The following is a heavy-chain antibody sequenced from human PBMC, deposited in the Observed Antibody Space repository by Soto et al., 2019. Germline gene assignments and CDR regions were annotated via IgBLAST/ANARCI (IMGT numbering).Heavy chain of an antibody. J-gene: IGHJ4*02. D-gene: IGHD2-21*02. CDR3: AKEPTVVTRGPPADY. CDR2: ISYDGSNK. CDR1: GFGFSNYD. V-gene: IGHV3-30*18. Sequence: QVQLVESGGGVVQPGRSLRLSCTGSGFGFSNYDMYWVRQAPGKGLEWVAVISYDGSNKYSADSVKGRFTISRDNSKNTLYLQMNSLRAEDTAVYYCAKEPTVVTRGPPADYWGQGTLVTVSS.